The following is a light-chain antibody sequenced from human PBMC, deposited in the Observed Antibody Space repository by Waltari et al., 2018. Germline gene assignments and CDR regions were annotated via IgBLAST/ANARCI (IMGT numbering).Light chain of an antibody. CDR3: ATWEDSLGAVG. Sequence: QSVLTQPPSVSAAPGQKVTISCSGRSSNIGSPYVFWYQQLPRTAPKPPIYDKKKPPPGVPDRFPGPKVGNSGTPGITGPQAGDEADYFCATWEDSLGAVGFGGGTKLAVL. V-gene: IGLV1-51*01. CDR2: DKK. J-gene: IGLJ2*01. CDR1: SSNIGSPY.